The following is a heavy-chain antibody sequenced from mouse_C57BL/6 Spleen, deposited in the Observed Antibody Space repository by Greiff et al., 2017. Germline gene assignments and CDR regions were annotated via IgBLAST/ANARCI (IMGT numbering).Heavy chain of an antibody. J-gene: IGHJ4*01. CDR3: ARLEGMDY. CDR1: GFTFSDYG. D-gene: IGHD3-3*01. Sequence: EVKLVESGGGLVKPGGSLKLSCAASGFTFSDYGMHWVRQAPEKGLEWVAYISSGSSTIYYADTLKGRFTISRDNAKNTLFLQMTSLRSEDTAMYYCARLEGMDYWGQGTSVTVSS. V-gene: IGHV5-17*01. CDR2: ISSGSSTI.